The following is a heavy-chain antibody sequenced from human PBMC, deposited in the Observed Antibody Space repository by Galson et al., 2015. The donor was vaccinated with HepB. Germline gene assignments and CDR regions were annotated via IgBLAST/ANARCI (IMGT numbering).Heavy chain of an antibody. J-gene: IGHJ5*02. CDR2: IYYSGST. V-gene: IGHV4-39*01. CDR3: ARLTVGRWFGELLDGAP. D-gene: IGHD3-10*01. Sequence: ETLSLTCTVSGGSISSSSYYWGWIRQPPGKGLEWIGSIYYSGSTYYNPSLKSRVTISVDTSKNQFSLKLSSVTAADTAVYYCARLTVGRWFGELLDGAPWGQGTLVTVSS. CDR1: GGSISSSSYY.